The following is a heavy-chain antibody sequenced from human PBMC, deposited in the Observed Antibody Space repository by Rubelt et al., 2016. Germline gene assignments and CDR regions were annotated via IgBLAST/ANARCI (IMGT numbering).Heavy chain of an antibody. J-gene: IGHJ6*02. CDR1: GYTFTSYA. V-gene: IGHV1-3*01. CDR2: INAGNGNT. Sequence: QVQLVQSGAEVKKPGASVKVSCKASGYTFTSYAMHWVRQAPGQRLEWMGWINAGNGNTKYSQKFQGRVTITRDTSASTAYMELSSLRSEDTGVYYCARDTAEAGFSRGMDVWGQGTTVTVSS. D-gene: IGHD3-10*01. CDR3: ARDTAEAGFSRGMDV.